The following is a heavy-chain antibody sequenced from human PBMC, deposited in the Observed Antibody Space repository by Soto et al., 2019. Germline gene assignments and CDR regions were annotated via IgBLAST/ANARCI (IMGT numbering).Heavy chain of an antibody. V-gene: IGHV4-34*01. Sequence: SETLSLTCAVYGGSFSGYYWSWIRQPPGKGLEWIGEINHSGSTNYNPSLKSRVTISVDTSMNQFSLKLSSVTAADTAVYYCARTDSGSYGDHFDYWGQGALVTVSS. CDR2: INHSGST. CDR3: ARTDSGSYGDHFDY. CDR1: GGSFSGYY. D-gene: IGHD1-26*01. J-gene: IGHJ4*02.